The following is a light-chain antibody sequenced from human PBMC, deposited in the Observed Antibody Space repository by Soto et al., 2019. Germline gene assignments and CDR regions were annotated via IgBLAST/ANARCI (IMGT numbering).Light chain of an antibody. CDR2: GAF. CDR1: QSVSNN. V-gene: IGKV3-15*01. CDR3: QQYNDWPLT. Sequence: EIVLTQSPGTLSLSPGERATLSFSASQSVSNNYLAWYQQKPGQAPRLLIYGAFTRATGIPARFSGTGSGTEFTLTISSLQSEDFALYYCQQYNDWPLTFGQGTKVDIK. J-gene: IGKJ1*01.